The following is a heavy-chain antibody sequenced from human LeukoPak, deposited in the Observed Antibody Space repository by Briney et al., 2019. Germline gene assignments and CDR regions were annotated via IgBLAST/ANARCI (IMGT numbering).Heavy chain of an antibody. CDR3: ARVGYSNRWYLDC. CDR1: GFSFSSFE. J-gene: IGHJ4*02. D-gene: IGHD6-13*01. Sequence: PGGSLRLSCAASGFSFSSFEMNWVRQAPGKGLEWVSYISSRGTTIYYADSVKGRFTISRDNAKNSLYLQMNSLRAADTAVYYCARVGYSNRWYLDCWGQGTLVTVSS. CDR2: ISSRGTTI. V-gene: IGHV3-48*03.